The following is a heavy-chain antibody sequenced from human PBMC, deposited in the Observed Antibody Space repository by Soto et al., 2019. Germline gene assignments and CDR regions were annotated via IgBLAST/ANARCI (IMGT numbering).Heavy chain of an antibody. V-gene: IGHV1-18*01. CDR2: ISAYNGNT. D-gene: IGHD2-2*01. J-gene: IGHJ6*02. CDR3: ARDNLLGYCSSTSCLRMDV. CDR1: GYTFTSYG. Sequence: ASVKVSCKASGYTFTSYGISWVRQAPGQGLEWMGWISAYNGNTNYAQKLQGRVTMTTDTSTSTAYMELRSLGSDDTAVYYCARDNLLGYCSSTSCLRMDVWGQGTTVTVSS.